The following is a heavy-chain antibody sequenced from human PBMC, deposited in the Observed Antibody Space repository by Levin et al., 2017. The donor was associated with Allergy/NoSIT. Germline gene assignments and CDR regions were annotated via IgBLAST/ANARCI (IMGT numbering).Heavy chain of an antibody. V-gene: IGHV3-21*01. CDR3: ARLPPEA. CDR1: GFTFSTYS. Sequence: AASVKVSCAASGFTFSTYSMTWVRQAPGKGLEWVASISSIGANIYYADSMEGRFTISRDNAKNSLFLQMNSLRADDTAVYYCARLPPEAWGQGTMVTVSS. CDR2: ISSIGANI. J-gene: IGHJ3*01.